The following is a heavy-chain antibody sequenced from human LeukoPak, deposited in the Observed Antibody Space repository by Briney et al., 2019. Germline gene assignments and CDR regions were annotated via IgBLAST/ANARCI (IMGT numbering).Heavy chain of an antibody. D-gene: IGHD2-15*01. V-gene: IGHV1-69*06. CDR2: IIPIFGTA. CDR1: GGTFSSYA. Sequence: SVKVSCKASGGTFSSYAISWVRQAPGQGLEWMGGIIPIFGTANYAQKFQGRVTITADKSTSTVYMELRSLRSDDTAVYYCAREDYCSGGSCYEGAVDYWGQGTLVTVSS. CDR3: AREDYCSGGSCYEGAVDY. J-gene: IGHJ4*02.